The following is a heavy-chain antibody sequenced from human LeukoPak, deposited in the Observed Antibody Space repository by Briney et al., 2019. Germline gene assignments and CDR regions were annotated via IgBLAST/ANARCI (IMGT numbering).Heavy chain of an antibody. J-gene: IGHJ4*01. CDR3: ARGGTYYPCIDY. D-gene: IGHD1-26*01. V-gene: IGHV1-18*04. Sequence: ASVKVSCKASGYTFTGYYMHWVRQAPGQGLEWMGRISAYNGKTSYAQKFQGRVTMTTDSSTTTAYMDLASLRSDDTAVYYCARGGTYYPCIDYWGQGTLVTVSS. CDR2: ISAYNGKT. CDR1: GYTFTGYY.